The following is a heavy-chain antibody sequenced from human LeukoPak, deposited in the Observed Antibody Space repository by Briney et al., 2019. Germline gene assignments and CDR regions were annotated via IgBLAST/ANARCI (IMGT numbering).Heavy chain of an antibody. V-gene: IGHV3-7*01. D-gene: IGHD6-13*01. CDR3: ARVGSSSWYGAFDI. Sequence: GGSLRLSCAASGFTFSSYWVSWVRQAPGKGLEWVANIKQDGSEKYYVDSVKGRFTISRDNAKNSLYLQMNSLRAEDTAVYYCARVGSSSWYGAFDIWGQGTMVTVSS. J-gene: IGHJ3*02. CDR1: GFTFSSYW. CDR2: IKQDGSEK.